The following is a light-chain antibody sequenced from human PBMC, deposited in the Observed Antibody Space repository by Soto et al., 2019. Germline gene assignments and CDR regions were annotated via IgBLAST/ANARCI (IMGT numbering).Light chain of an antibody. CDR3: QQRSNWPPYT. CDR2: DAS. V-gene: IGKV3-11*01. Sequence: EIVLTQSPATLSLSPGERATLSCRASQSVRSYLAWYRQKPGQAPRLLIYDASNRATGIPARFSGSGSGTDFTLTISSLEPEDFAVYYCQQRSNWPPYTFGQGTKQEIQ. CDR1: QSVRSY. J-gene: IGKJ2*01.